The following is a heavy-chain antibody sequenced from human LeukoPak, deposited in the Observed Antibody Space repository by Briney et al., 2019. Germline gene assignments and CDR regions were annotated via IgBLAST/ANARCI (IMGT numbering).Heavy chain of an antibody. CDR2: IYYSGST. J-gene: IGHJ4*02. CDR3: ARVTSGYYDSSGYPIDY. CDR1: GGSISSGDYY. V-gene: IGHV4-30-4*01. D-gene: IGHD3-22*01. Sequence: SETLSLTCTVSGGSISSGDYYWSWIRQPPGKGLEWIGYIYYSGSTYYNPSLKSRVTISVDTSKNQFSLKLSSVTAADTAVYYCARVTSGYYDSSGYPIDYWGQGTLVTVSS.